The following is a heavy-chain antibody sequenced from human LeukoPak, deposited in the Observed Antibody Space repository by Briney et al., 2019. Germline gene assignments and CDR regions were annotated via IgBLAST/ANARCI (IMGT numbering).Heavy chain of an antibody. CDR1: GFTFSSYA. CDR3: AKDPNLNNYSYYMDV. D-gene: IGHD1-14*01. J-gene: IGHJ6*03. Sequence: GGSLRLSCAASGFTFSSYAISCVRQAPGKGLEWVSSITGRGGSTYYADSVKGWFTISRDNSKNPLYLQMNSLRAEDTAVYYCAKDPNLNNYSYYMDVWSKGTTVTISS. V-gene: IGHV3-23*01. CDR2: ITGRGGST.